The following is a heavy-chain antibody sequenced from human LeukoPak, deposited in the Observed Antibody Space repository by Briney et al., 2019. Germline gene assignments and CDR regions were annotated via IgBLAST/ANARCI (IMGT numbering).Heavy chain of an antibody. CDR3: ARDPLGYCSGGSCYTNWFDP. D-gene: IGHD2-15*01. Sequence: SQTLSLTCTVSGGSISSGSYYWSWIRQPAGKGLECIGRIYTSGSTNYNPSLKSRVTISVDTSKNQFSLKLSSVTAADTAVYYGARDPLGYCSGGSCYTNWFDPWGQGTLVTVSS. CDR1: GGSISSGSYY. J-gene: IGHJ5*02. CDR2: IYTSGST. V-gene: IGHV4-61*02.